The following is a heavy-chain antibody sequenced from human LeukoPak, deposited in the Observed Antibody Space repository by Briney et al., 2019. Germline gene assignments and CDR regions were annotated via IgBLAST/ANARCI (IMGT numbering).Heavy chain of an antibody. CDR2: IKSKTDGGTT. CDR3: TTDHPRVVVIPGGIDY. Sequence: GGSLRLSCAASGFTFSNAWMSWVRQAPGKGLEWVGRIKSKTDGGTTDYAAPVKGRFTISRDDSKNTLYPQMNSLKTEDTAVYYCTTDHPRVVVIPGGIDYWGQGTLVTVSS. D-gene: IGHD3-22*01. J-gene: IGHJ4*02. V-gene: IGHV3-15*01. CDR1: GFTFSNAW.